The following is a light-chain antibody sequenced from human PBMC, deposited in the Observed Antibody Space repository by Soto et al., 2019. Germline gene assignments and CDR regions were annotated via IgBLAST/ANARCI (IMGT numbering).Light chain of an antibody. Sequence: DIQLTQSPSLLSASIGDRVTITCRASHDISTFLAWYQQKPGKAPKLLIYEASTRATGIPDRFRGSGSGTDFTLTVSRLESEDFAVYYCQQYAESPLTFGGGTKVDIK. CDR3: QQYAESPLT. J-gene: IGKJ4*01. V-gene: IGKV1-9*01. CDR1: HDISTF. CDR2: EAS.